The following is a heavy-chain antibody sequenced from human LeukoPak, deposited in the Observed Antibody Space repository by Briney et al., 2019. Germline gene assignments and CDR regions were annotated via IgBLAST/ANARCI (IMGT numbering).Heavy chain of an antibody. CDR2: INPNSGGT. D-gene: IGHD6-13*01. Sequence: ASVKVSCKASGYTFTGYYMHWVRQAPGQGLEWMGWINPNSGGTNYAQKFQGRVTMTRDTSISTAYMELSRLRSDDTAVYYCAIDSSPIDYFDYWGQGTLVTVSS. CDR1: GYTFTGYY. V-gene: IGHV1-2*02. CDR3: AIDSSPIDYFDY. J-gene: IGHJ4*02.